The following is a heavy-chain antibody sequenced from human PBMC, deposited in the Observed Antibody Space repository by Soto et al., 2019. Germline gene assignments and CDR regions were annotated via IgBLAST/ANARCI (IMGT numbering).Heavy chain of an antibody. V-gene: IGHV1-18*04. Sequence: ASVKVSCKASGYFFTSYGITWVRQAPGQGLEWMGWISPYNGNTKYAQSFQGRVTMTKDTSTYTAYMELRSLRSDDPAVYYCARDFGSDLSAPGAVFDYWGQGTVVTVSS. J-gene: IGHJ4*02. CDR3: ARDFGSDLSAPGAVFDY. D-gene: IGHD3-3*01. CDR2: ISPYNGNT. CDR1: GYFFTSYG.